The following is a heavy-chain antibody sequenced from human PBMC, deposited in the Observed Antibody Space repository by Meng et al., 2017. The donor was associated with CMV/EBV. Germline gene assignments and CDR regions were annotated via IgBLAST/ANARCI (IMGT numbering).Heavy chain of an antibody. CDR3: TTQMSYGYCSGGSCYGGYFDY. V-gene: IGHV3-15*01. Sequence: WMSWVRQAPGKGLEWVGRIKSKTDGGTTDYAAPVKGRFTISRDDSKNTLYLQMNSLKTEDTAVYYCTTQMSYGYCSGGSCYGGYFDYWGQGTLVTVSS. CDR2: IKSKTDGGTT. J-gene: IGHJ4*02. D-gene: IGHD2-15*01. CDR1: W.